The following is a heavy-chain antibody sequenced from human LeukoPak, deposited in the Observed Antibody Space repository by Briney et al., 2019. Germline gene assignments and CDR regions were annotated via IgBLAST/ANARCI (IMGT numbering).Heavy chain of an antibody. CDR2: FSYSGCT. D-gene: IGHD3-10*01. J-gene: IGHJ6*02. CDR1: GDSITSYY. Sequence: SEALSLTCTVSGDSITSYYWSWMRQPPGKGLEWIGYFSYSGCTNYNPSLKSRVTISVDRSKNQFSLRLSSVTAADTAVYYCARSDYYGSGRGSFDVWGQGATVSVSS. V-gene: IGHV4-59*08. CDR3: ARSDYYGSGRGSFDV.